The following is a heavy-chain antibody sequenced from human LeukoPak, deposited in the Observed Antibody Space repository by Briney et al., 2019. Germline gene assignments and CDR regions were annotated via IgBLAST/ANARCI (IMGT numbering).Heavy chain of an antibody. CDR1: GGSISSGDYY. D-gene: IGHD3-3*01. V-gene: IGHV4-30-4*01. Sequence: KPSETLSLTCTVSGGSISSGDYYWSWIRRPPGEGLEWIGHIYYSGSTYYNPSLKSRVTISVDTSKNQFSLKLSSVTAADTAVYYCARGGVLRFLEPPSYYYGMDVWGQGTTVTVSS. CDR3: ARGGVLRFLEPPSYYYGMDV. CDR2: IYYSGST. J-gene: IGHJ6*02.